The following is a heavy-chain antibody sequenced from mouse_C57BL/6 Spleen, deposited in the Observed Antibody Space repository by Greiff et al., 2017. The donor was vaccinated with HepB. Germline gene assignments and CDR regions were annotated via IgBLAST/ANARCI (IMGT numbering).Heavy chain of an antibody. J-gene: IGHJ3*01. CDR1: GFTFSDYG. CDR3: ARQGSTSGFAY. CDR2: ISNLAYSI. D-gene: IGHD1-1*01. Sequence: EVKLVESGGGLVQPGGSLKLSCAASGFTFSDYGMAWVRQAPRKGPEWVAFISNLAYSIYYADTVTGRFTISRENAKNTLYLEMSSLRSEDTAMYYCARQGSTSGFAYWGQGTLVTVSA. V-gene: IGHV5-15*01.